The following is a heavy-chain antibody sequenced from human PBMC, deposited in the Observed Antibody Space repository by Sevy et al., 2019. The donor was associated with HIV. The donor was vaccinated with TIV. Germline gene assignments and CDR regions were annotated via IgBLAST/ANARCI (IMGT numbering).Heavy chain of an antibody. CDR1: GFTFSSYW. CDR2: IKQDGSEK. D-gene: IGHD6-13*01. J-gene: IGHJ4*02. CDR3: ARGDLVSQRPPHFDY. Sequence: GGSLRLSCAASGFTFSSYWMSWVRQAPGKGLEWVANIKQDGSEKYYVDSVKGRFTISRDNAKNSWYLQMNSLRAEDTAVYYCARGDLVSQRPPHFDYWGQGTLVTVSS. V-gene: IGHV3-7*01.